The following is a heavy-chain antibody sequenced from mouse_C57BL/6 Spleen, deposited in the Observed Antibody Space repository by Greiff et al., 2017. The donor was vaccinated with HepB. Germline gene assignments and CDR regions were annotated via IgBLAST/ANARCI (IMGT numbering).Heavy chain of an antibody. J-gene: IGHJ4*01. CDR3: GRRRRERGYAMDY. V-gene: IGHV1-52*01. D-gene: IGHD2-12*01. CDR1: GYTFTSYW. CDR2: IDPSDSET. Sequence: QVQLQQPGAELVRPGSSVKLSCKASGYTFTSYWMHWVKQRPIQGLEWIGNIDPSDSETHYNQKFKDKATLTVDKSSSTAYMQLSSLTSEDSAVYYCGRRRRERGYAMDYWGQGTSVTVSS.